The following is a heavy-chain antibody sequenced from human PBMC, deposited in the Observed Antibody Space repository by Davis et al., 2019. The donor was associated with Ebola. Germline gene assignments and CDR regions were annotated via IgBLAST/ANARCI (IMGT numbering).Heavy chain of an antibody. Sequence: SETLSLTCAVFGGSFSDYYWTWIRQPPGKGLEWIGEISHTGSTTYNPSLKSRLSISVDTSKNQFSLKLSSVTAADTAVYYCARRRGYYYDSSGYYASSGFDYWGQGTLVTVSS. CDR3: ARRRGYYYDSSGYYASSGFDY. D-gene: IGHD3-22*01. V-gene: IGHV4-34*01. CDR2: ISHTGST. J-gene: IGHJ4*02. CDR1: GGSFSDYY.